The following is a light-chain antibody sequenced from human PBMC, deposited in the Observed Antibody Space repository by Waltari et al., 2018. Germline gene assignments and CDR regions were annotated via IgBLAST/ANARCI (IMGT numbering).Light chain of an antibody. V-gene: IGKV3-20*01. Sequence: EIVLTQSPGTLSLSPGERATLSCRASQSVSSSYLAWYQQKPGQTPTLLIFGASTRATGIPDRFSGSGSGTDFSLTISRLEPEDFAVYYCQHYGSSPPITFGQGTRLEIK. CDR3: QHYGSSPPIT. CDR1: QSVSSSY. CDR2: GAS. J-gene: IGKJ5*01.